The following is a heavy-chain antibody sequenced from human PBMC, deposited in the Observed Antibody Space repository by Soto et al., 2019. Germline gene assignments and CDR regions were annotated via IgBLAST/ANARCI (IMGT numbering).Heavy chain of an antibody. D-gene: IGHD6-25*01. V-gene: IGHV1-18*04. J-gene: IGHJ4*02. CDR1: GYTFSSYG. Sequence: GASVKVSCKGSGYTFSSYGISWVRQAPGQRLEWMGWISPNSGNTDHAQHLQGRVTMTTDTSTSTAYMELRSLRSNDTAVYFCVRDPQRNDYWGQGTLVTVSS. CDR3: VRDPQRNDY. CDR2: ISPNSGNT.